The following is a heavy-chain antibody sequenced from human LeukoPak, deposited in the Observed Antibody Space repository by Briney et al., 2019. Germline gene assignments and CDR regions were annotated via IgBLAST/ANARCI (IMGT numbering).Heavy chain of an antibody. CDR1: GCTFSRHA. D-gene: IGHD4-17*01. J-gene: IGHJ4*02. CDR2: IIPNFGTP. Sequence: SVKVSCKASGCTFSRHAISWVRQAPGQGLEWMGGIIPNFGTPHLAQNFQDRVTITADESTSTVYMEMRSLTSEDTAIFYCATRDADYEYYFDYWGQGTLVTVSS. V-gene: IGHV1-69*13. CDR3: ATRDADYEYYFDY.